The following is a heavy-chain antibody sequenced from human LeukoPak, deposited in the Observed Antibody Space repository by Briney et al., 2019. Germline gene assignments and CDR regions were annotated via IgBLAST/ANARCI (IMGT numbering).Heavy chain of an antibody. D-gene: IGHD1-26*01. CDR2: IIPIFGTA. Sequence: SVKLSRKASVGTFSSYAISWVRQAPGQRLEWMGGIIPIFGTANYAQKSQGRVTITAHESTSTAYMELRSLRSEDTAVYDCASVGGKGSDAFDIWGQGTMVTVSS. CDR1: VGTFSSYA. CDR3: ASVGGKGSDAFDI. J-gene: IGHJ3*02. V-gene: IGHV1-69*13.